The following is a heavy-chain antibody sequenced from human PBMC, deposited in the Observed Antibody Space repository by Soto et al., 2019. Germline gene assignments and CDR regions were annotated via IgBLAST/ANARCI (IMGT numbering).Heavy chain of an antibody. V-gene: IGHV4-30-4*01. CDR3: ARGYCSSTSCSTHGYGMDV. J-gene: IGHJ6*02. D-gene: IGHD2-2*01. CDR1: GGSISSGDYY. Sequence: QVQLQESGPGLVKPSQTLSLTCTVSGGSISSGDYYWSWIRQPPGKGLEWIGYIYYSGSTYYNPSLQSRVTLSVDTSKNQFSLKLSSVTAADTAVYYCARGYCSSTSCSTHGYGMDVWGQGTTVTVSS. CDR2: IYYSGST.